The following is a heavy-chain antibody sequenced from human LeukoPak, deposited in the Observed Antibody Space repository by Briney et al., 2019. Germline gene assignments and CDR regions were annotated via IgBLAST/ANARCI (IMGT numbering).Heavy chain of an antibody. J-gene: IGHJ4*02. V-gene: IGHV1-69*05. CDR2: IIPIFGTA. Sequence: SVKVSCKDSGGTFSSYAISWVRQAARQGVDWMGRIIPIFGTANYAQKSQGRVTITTDESTSTAYMELSSLRSEDTAVYYCARANIAVAGTGFDYWGQGTLVTVSS. D-gene: IGHD6-19*01. CDR1: GGTFSSYA. CDR3: ARANIAVAGTGFDY.